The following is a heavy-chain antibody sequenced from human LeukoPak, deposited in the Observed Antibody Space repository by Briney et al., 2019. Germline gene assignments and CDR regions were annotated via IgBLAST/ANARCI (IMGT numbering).Heavy chain of an antibody. CDR1: GGSISSGDYY. CDR2: IYYSGST. V-gene: IGHV4-30-4*01. D-gene: IGHD5-18*01. Sequence: SETLSLTCTVSGGSISSGDYYWSWIRQPPGKGLEWIGYIYYSGSTYYNPSLKSRVTISVDTSKNQFSLKLSSVTAADTAVYYCASVRERGYSLATLKGGNAFDIWGQGTMVTVSS. CDR3: ASVRERGYSLATLKGGNAFDI. J-gene: IGHJ3*02.